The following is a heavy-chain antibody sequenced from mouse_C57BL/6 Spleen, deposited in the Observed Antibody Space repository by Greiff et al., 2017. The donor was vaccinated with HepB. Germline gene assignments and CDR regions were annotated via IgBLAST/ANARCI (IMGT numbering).Heavy chain of an antibody. CDR1: GYTFTSYW. Sequence: VQLQQPGAELVKPGASVKMSCKASGYTFTSYWITWVKQRPGQGLEWIGDIYPGSGSTNYNEKFKSKATLTVDTSSSTAYMQLSSLTSEDSAVYYCASDDGYYPAWFAYWGQGTLVTVSA. CDR2: IYPGSGST. D-gene: IGHD2-3*01. J-gene: IGHJ3*01. V-gene: IGHV1-55*01. CDR3: ASDDGYYPAWFAY.